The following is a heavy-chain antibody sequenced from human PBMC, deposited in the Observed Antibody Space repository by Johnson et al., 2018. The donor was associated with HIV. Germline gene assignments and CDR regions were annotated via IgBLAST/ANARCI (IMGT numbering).Heavy chain of an antibody. CDR1: GFTFSDYY. CDR3: AKDAAAAALRAFDN. J-gene: IGHJ3*02. D-gene: IGHD6-13*01. V-gene: IGHV3-30*02. CDR2: IRYDGSDK. Sequence: QMLLVESGGGLVQPGGSLRLSCAASGFTFSDYYMSWIRQAPGKGLEWVAFIRYDGSDKSYADSVNGRFTISRHNSKNTLYLQVDSLRVEDTAVYYCAKDAAAAALRAFDNWGQGTMVTVSS.